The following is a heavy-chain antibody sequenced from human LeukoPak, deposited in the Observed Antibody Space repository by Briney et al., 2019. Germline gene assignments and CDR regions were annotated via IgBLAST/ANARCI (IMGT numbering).Heavy chain of an antibody. V-gene: IGHV1-18*01. J-gene: IGHJ6*03. CDR2: ISGYKTKT. Sequence: ASVKVSXKASGYTFTSYGINWVRQAPGQGLDWIGWISGYKTKTDYAQKFQGRVTMTTDTSTSTAYMELRSLRSDDTAVYYCARGGRLDSYNSMDVWGQGTTVTVSS. CDR1: GYTFTSYG. D-gene: IGHD6-19*01. CDR3: ARGGRLDSYNSMDV.